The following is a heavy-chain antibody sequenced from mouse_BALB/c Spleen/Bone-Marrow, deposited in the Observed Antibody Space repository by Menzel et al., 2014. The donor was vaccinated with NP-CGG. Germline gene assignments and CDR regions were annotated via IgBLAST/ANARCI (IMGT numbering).Heavy chain of an antibody. V-gene: IGHV5-12-2*01. J-gene: IGHJ4*01. Sequence: DVHLVESGGGFVQPGGSLKLSCAASGFTFSSYTMSWVRQTPEKRLEWVAYISNGGGSAYYSDTVKGRFTISRDNAKNTLYLQMSSLKSEDTAMYYCARHHGDYFYYALDYWGQGTSVTVSS. CDR3: ARHHGDYFYYALDY. CDR2: ISNGGGSA. D-gene: IGHD2-13*01. CDR1: GFTFSSYT.